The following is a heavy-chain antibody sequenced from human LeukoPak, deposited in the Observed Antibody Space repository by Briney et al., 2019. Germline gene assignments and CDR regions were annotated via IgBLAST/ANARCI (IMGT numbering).Heavy chain of an antibody. D-gene: IGHD3-10*01. CDR1: GDSISNYY. Sequence: SETLSLTCTVSGDSISNYYWTWIRQPPGKGLEWIGYVYYSGSTNYNPSLKSRVTMSVDTSKNQFSLKLSSVTAADTAVYYCARGPGWFGGDFDYWGQGTLVTVSS. CDR3: ARGPGWFGGDFDY. CDR2: VYYSGST. V-gene: IGHV4-59*12. J-gene: IGHJ4*02.